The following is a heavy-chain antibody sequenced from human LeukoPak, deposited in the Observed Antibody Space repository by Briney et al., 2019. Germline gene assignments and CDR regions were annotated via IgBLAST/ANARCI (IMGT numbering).Heavy chain of an antibody. Sequence: GGSLRLSCAASGFTFSSYAMSWVRQAPGKGLEWVSAISGSGGSTYYADSVKGRFTISRDNSKNTLYLQMNSLRAEDTAVYYCAKDTKQTTTVTTPFDYWGQGTLVTVSS. CDR1: GFTFSSYA. CDR3: AKDTKQTTTVTTPFDY. D-gene: IGHD4-17*01. CDR2: ISGSGGST. J-gene: IGHJ4*02. V-gene: IGHV3-23*01.